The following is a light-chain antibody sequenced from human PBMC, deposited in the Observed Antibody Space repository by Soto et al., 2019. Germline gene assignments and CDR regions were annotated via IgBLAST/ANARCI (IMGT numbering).Light chain of an antibody. CDR2: GAS. CDR1: ESVSSNY. V-gene: IGKV3-20*01. J-gene: IGKJ1*01. CDR3: QQYGSSSRT. Sequence: VVAQSPCTLSLSQAQRPTLSCRARESVSSNYLAWYQQKPGQAPRLLIYGASSRDSGIPYRFSGSGSGTDFTLTISRLEPEDFAVYYCQQYGSSSRTFGQGTKVEIK.